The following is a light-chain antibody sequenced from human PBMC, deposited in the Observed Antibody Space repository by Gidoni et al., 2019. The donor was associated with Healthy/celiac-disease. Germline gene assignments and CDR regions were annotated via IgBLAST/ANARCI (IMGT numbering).Light chain of an antibody. V-gene: IGKV1-33*01. J-gene: IGKJ4*01. CDR2: DAS. CDR1: QDISNY. Sequence: IQMTQSPSSLSASVGDRFTITCQASQDISNYLYWYQQKPGKAPKLLIYDASNLETGVPSRFSGSGSGTDFTFTISRLQPEDIATYYCQQYDNLSLTFGGGTKVEIK. CDR3: QQYDNLSLT.